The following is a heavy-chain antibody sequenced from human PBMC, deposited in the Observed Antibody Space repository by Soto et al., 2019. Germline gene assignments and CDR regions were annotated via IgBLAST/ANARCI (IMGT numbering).Heavy chain of an antibody. CDR2: IIPIFGTA. Sequence: SVKVSCKASGGTFSSYAISWVRQAPGQGLEWMGGIIPIFGTANYAQKFQGRVTITADESTSTAYMELSSLRSEDTAVYYCARPGGSYIVATIGDAFDIWGQGTMVT. J-gene: IGHJ3*02. D-gene: IGHD5-12*01. CDR3: ARPGGSYIVATIGDAFDI. V-gene: IGHV1-69*13. CDR1: GGTFSSYA.